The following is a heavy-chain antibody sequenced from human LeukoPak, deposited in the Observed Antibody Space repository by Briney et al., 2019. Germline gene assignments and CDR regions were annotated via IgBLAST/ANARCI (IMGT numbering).Heavy chain of an antibody. V-gene: IGHV4-59*08. CDR3: ARARYSDYYDSSGYHY. J-gene: IGHJ4*02. Sequence: PSETLSLTCTVSGGSISSYYWSWIRQPPGKGLEWIGYIYYSGSTNYNPSLKSRVTISVDTSKNQFSLKLSSVTAADTAVYYCARARYSDYYDSSGYHYWGQGTLVTVSS. CDR1: GGSISSYY. CDR2: IYYSGST. D-gene: IGHD3-22*01.